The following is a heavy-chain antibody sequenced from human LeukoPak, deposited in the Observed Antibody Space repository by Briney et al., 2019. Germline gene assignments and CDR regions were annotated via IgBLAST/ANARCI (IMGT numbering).Heavy chain of an antibody. CDR2: ISAYNGNT. V-gene: IGHV1-18*01. D-gene: IGHD2-2*01. Sequence: ASVKVSCKAFGYTFTSYGISWVRQAPGQGLEWMGWISAYNGNTNYAQKLQGRVTMTTDTSTSTAYMELRSLRSDDTAVYYCARDRAYCSSTSCYVGVEFDPWGQGTLVTVSS. J-gene: IGHJ5*02. CDR1: GYTFTSYG. CDR3: ARDRAYCSSTSCYVGVEFDP.